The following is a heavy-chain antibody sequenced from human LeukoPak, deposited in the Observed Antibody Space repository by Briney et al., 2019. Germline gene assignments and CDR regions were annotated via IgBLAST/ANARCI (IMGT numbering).Heavy chain of an antibody. J-gene: IGHJ6*02. V-gene: IGHV3-64D*09. D-gene: IGHD3-22*01. CDR2: SSSNGGST. Sequence: GGSLRLSCSATGFSLGTYDMCWVRQVPGKGLECVSGSSSNGGSTYYADSVKGRFTISRDNSKNMLYLQMSSLRAKDTAVCYCVNPGWHFDRSGYSYYYPMDVWGQGTTVTVS. CDR3: VNPGWHFDRSGYSYYYPMDV. CDR1: GFSLGTYD.